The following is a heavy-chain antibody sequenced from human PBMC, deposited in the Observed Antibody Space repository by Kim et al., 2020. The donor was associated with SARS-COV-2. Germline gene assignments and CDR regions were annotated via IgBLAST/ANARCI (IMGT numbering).Heavy chain of an antibody. V-gene: IGHV3-23*01. CDR3: ATRDTSDWHYFEC. D-gene: IGHD2-21*02. CDR1: GFTFSNYG. Sequence: GGSLRLSCAATGFTFSNYGISWVRQAPGKGLEWVAVISGSGFSTNYADSVKGRFTITRDNSKNTVYLQVNSLRAEDSAVYYCATRDTSDWHYFECCGQGTLITVSS. J-gene: IGHJ4*02. CDR2: ISGSGFST.